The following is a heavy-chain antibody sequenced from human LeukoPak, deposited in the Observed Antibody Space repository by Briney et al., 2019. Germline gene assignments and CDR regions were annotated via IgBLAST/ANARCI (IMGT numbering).Heavy chain of an antibody. V-gene: IGHV3-30*02. D-gene: IGHD5-18*01. CDR1: GFTFSKYG. J-gene: IGHJ4*02. CDR2: IRYDGSNK. CDR3: ARSKDKNTYGYAY. Sequence: GGSLRLSCAASGFTFSKYGMHWVRQTPGKGLEWVTFIRYDGSNKYYADSVKGRFTISRDNSKNTLYLQMNSLRAEDTAVYYCARSKDKNTYGYAYWGQGTLVTVSS.